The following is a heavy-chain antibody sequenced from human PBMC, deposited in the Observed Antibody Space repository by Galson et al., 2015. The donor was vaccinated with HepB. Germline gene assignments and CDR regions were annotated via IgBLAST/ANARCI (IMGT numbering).Heavy chain of an antibody. CDR1: GYTLTGYY. CDR2: INPNSGGT. CDR3: ARANPWDRNFDY. Sequence: SVKVSCKASGYTLTGYYMHWVRQAPGQGLEWMGWINPNSGGTNYAQKFQGRVTMTRDTSISTAYMELSRLRSDDTAVYYCARANPWDRNFDYWGQGTLVTVSS. D-gene: IGHD1-14*01. V-gene: IGHV1-2*02. J-gene: IGHJ4*02.